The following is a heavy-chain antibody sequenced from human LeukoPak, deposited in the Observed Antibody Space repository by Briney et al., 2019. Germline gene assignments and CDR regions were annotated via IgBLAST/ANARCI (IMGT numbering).Heavy chain of an antibody. CDR2: INHSGST. CDR1: GGSFSGYY. J-gene: IGHJ5*02. D-gene: IGHD2-2*01. CDR3: AREMSIVVVPAYPNWFDP. Sequence: SETLSLTCAVYGGSFSGYYWSWIRQPPGKGLEWIGEINHSGSTNYNPSLKSRVTISVDTSKNQFSLKLSSVTAADTAVYYCAREMSIVVVPAYPNWFDPWGQGTLVTVSS. V-gene: IGHV4-34*01.